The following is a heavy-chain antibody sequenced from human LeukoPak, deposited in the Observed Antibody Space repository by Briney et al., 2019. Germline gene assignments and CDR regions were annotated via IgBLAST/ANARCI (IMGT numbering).Heavy chain of an antibody. CDR3: AKGSYGGYDAFDI. D-gene: IGHD1-26*01. CDR1: GFTFSSYW. J-gene: IGHJ3*02. Sequence: PGGSLRLSCAASGFTFSSYWIHWVRQAPGKGLEWVSAISGSGGSTYYADSVKGRFTISRDNAKNSLYLQMNSLRAEDTALYYCAKGSYGGYDAFDIWGQGTMVTVSS. V-gene: IGHV3-74*01. CDR2: ISGSGGST.